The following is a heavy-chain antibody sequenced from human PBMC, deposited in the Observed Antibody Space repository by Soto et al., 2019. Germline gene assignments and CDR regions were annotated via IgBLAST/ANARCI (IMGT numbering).Heavy chain of an antibody. V-gene: IGHV4-30-4*01. D-gene: IGHD4-17*01. Sequence: QVQLQESGPGLVKPSQTLSLTCTVSGGSISSGDYYWSWIRQPPGKGLEWIGYIYYSGSTYYNPSLKSRVTISVDTSTNQFSLKLSSVTAAYTAVYYCASDRDYGDYYYYGMDVWGQGTTVTASS. CDR3: ASDRDYGDYYYYGMDV. CDR2: IYYSGST. J-gene: IGHJ6*02. CDR1: GGSISSGDYY.